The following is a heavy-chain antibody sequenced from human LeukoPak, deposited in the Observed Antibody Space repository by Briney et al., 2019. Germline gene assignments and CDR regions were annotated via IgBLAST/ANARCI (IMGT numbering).Heavy chain of an antibody. Sequence: ASVKVSCKASGYTFTGHYMHWVRQAPGQGLAWMGRINPNSGGTNYAQKFQGRVTMTRDTSISTAYMELNRLRSDVTAVYYCARDLKAMVLPNYWGQGTLVTVSS. D-gene: IGHD5-18*01. CDR2: INPNSGGT. J-gene: IGHJ4*02. CDR3: ARDLKAMVLPNY. CDR1: GYTFTGHY. V-gene: IGHV1-2*06.